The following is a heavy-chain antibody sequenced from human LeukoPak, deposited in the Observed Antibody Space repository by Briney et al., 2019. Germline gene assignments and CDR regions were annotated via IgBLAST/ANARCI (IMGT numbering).Heavy chain of an antibody. Sequence: PGGSLRLSCAASGFTFSDYYMSWIRQAPGKGLEWVSYISSSGSTIYYADSVKGRFTISRDNAKNSLYLQMNSLRAEDTAVYYCARDLAGITVTTRGLGYWGQGTLVTVSS. V-gene: IGHV3-11*04. D-gene: IGHD4-17*01. J-gene: IGHJ4*02. CDR2: ISSSGSTI. CDR1: GFTFSDYY. CDR3: ARDLAGITVTTRGLGY.